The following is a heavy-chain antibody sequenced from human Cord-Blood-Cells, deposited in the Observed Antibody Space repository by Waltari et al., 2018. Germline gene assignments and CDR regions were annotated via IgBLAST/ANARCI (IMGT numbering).Heavy chain of an antibody. J-gene: IGHJ6*02. CDR1: GYSISRGYY. CDR3: ARDSGTAAGTGYYYGMDV. V-gene: IGHV4-38-2*01. Sequence: QVQLQESGPGLVKPSETLSLTCAVSGYSISRGYYWGWIRQPPGKGLEWIGSIYHSGSTYYNPSLKSRVTISVDTSKNQFSLKLSSVTAADTAVYYCARDSGTAAGTGYYYGMDVWGQGTTVTVSS. D-gene: IGHD6-13*01. CDR2: IYHSGST.